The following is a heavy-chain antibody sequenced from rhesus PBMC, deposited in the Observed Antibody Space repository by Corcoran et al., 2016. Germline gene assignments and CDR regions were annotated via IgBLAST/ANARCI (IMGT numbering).Heavy chain of an antibody. J-gene: IGHJ4*01. CDR3: ASIAGTTGFVVFDY. Sequence: QVQLQESGPGLVKPSETLSLTCAVSGGSISDDYYWSWIRQPPGKGLEWIGYIYCSGGGTNYNPSPKNRVTISIDTAKNQFSLKLSSVTAADTAVYYCASIAGTTGFVVFDYWGQGVLVTVSS. CDR1: GGSISDDYY. D-gene: IGHD1-20*01. V-gene: IGHV4-106*01. CDR2: IYCSGGGT.